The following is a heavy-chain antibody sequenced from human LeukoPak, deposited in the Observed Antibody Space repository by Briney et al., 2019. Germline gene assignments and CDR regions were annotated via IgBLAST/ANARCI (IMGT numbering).Heavy chain of an antibody. J-gene: IGHJ4*02. CDR1: GYSISSGYY. Sequence: SETLSLTCTVSGYSISSGYYWGWIRQPPGKGLEWIGSIYHSGSTYYNPSLKSRVTISVDTSKNQFSLKLSSVTAADTAVYYCARSLWFGEWSYWGQGTLVTVSS. CDR3: ARSLWFGEWSY. CDR2: IYHSGST. V-gene: IGHV4-38-2*02. D-gene: IGHD3-10*01.